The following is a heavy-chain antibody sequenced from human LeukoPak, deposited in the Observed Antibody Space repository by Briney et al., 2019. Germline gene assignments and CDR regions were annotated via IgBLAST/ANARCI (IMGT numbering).Heavy chain of an antibody. CDR1: GFTFSSYS. J-gene: IGHJ4*02. CDR3: ARDYVVPAAISYFDY. CDR2: ISSSSSYI. V-gene: IGHV3-21*01. Sequence: GGSLRLSCAASGFTFSSYSMNWVRQAPGKGLEWVSSISSSSSYIYYADSVKGRFTIFRDNAKNSLYLQMNSLRAEDTAVYYCARDYVVPAAISYFDYWGQGTLVTVSS. D-gene: IGHD2-2*02.